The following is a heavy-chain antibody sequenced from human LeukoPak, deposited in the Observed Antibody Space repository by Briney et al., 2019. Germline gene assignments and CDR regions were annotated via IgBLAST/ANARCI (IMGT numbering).Heavy chain of an antibody. CDR1: GYIFIDYQ. D-gene: IGHD3-10*02. V-gene: IGHV1-2*02. J-gene: IGHJ3*02. Sequence: GASVKVSCKTSGYIFIDYQLNWVRQAPGEGLEWMAWINPNGGGTKYAQKFQDRLTMAWDTSISTAYMELNTLTSDDTAVYYCAREAPMVGDSFDIWGHGTMVTVSS. CDR2: INPNGGGT. CDR3: AREAPMVGDSFDI.